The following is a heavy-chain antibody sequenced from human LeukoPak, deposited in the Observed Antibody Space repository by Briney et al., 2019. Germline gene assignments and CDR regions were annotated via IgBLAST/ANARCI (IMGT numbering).Heavy chain of an antibody. Sequence: KPGGSLRLSCAASGFTFSSYNMNWVRRAPGKGLEWVSSISSSSSYIYYADSVKGRFTISRDNAKNSLYLQMNSLRAEDTAVYYCARDRDLERVSSGYFDYWGQGTLVTVSS. CDR1: GFTFSSYN. D-gene: IGHD6-19*01. J-gene: IGHJ4*02. CDR2: ISSSSSYI. CDR3: ARDRDLERVSSGYFDY. V-gene: IGHV3-21*01.